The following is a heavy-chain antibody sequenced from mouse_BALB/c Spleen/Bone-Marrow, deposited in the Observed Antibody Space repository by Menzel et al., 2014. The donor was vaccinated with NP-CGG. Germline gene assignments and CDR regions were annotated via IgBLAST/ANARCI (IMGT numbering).Heavy chain of an antibody. CDR1: GFTFTDYF. Sequence: EVQVVESGGGLVQPGGSLRLSRATSGFTFTDYFMTWVRQPPGKALEWLGFIRNKANGYTTDYSASVKGRFTISRDNSQSILYLQMNTLRAEDSATYYCASLLTFYAMDYWGQGTSVTVSS. V-gene: IGHV7-3*02. J-gene: IGHJ4*01. CDR3: ASLLTFYAMDY. CDR2: IRNKANGYTT. D-gene: IGHD4-1*01.